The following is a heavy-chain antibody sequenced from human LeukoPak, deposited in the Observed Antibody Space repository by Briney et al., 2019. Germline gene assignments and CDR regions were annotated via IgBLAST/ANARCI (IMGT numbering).Heavy chain of an antibody. Sequence: PSETLSLTCAVYGGSFSGYYWSWIRQPPGKGREWIGEINHSGSTNYNPSLKSRVTISVDTSKNQFSLKLSSVTAADTAVYYCARTPYYYDRWDAFDIWGQGTMVTVSS. CDR1: GGSFSGYY. D-gene: IGHD3-22*01. J-gene: IGHJ3*02. V-gene: IGHV4-34*01. CDR2: INHSGST. CDR3: ARTPYYYDRWDAFDI.